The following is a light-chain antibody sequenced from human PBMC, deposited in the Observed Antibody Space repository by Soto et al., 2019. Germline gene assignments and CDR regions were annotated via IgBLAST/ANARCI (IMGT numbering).Light chain of an antibody. V-gene: IGKV1-39*01. CDR1: QSISSY. CDR2: AAS. CDR3: QQSYSTPIT. Sequence: DIQMTQSPSSLSASVGDRVTITCRASQSISSYLNWYQQKPGQAPKLLIYAASSLQSGVPSRFSGSGSGTEFTLTISSLQHEDVATYYCQQSYSTPITFGQGTRMEIK. J-gene: IGKJ5*01.